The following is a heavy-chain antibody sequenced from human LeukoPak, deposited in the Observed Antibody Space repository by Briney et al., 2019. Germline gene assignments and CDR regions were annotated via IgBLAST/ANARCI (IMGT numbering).Heavy chain of an antibody. D-gene: IGHD6-13*01. CDR2: FDPEDGET. J-gene: IGHJ4*02. CDR3: ATVWVAAAKTKYYFDY. V-gene: IGHV1-24*01. Sequence: SDTVSCKVYGYTLNELSMHWVRQAPGKGLEWIERFDPEDGETIYAQKFQGRVIMTEDTSTDTAYMELSSLRSEDTAVYYCATVWVAAAKTKYYFDYWGQGTLVTVSS. CDR1: GYTLNELS.